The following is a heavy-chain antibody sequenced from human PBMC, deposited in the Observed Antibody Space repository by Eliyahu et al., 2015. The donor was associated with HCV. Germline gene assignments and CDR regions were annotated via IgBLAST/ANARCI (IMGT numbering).Heavy chain of an antibody. CDR2: ISDDGNSE. CDR3: ARDRITSDAFDI. D-gene: IGHD1-14*01. J-gene: IGHJ3*02. CDR1: GFTFSNYA. Sequence: QVQLVESGGGVVQPGRSLRLSCAASGFTFSNYAIHWVRQAPGKGLEWVAVISDDGNSEYYADFVKGRFTISRDNSKSTLYLQMNSLRAEDTAVYYCARDRITSDAFDIWGQGTMVTVSS. V-gene: IGHV3-30*04.